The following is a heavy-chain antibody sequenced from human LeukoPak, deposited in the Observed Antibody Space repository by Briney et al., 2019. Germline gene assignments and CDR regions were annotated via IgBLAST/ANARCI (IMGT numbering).Heavy chain of an antibody. CDR3: ARTGYSSSSQPGYYYYYYMDV. V-gene: IGHV1-46*01. Sequence: ASVKVSCKASGYTFTSYYMHWVRQAPGQGLEWMGIINPSGGSTSYAQKFQGRVTMTRDTSTSTVYMELSSLRSEDTAVYYCARTGYSSSSQPGYYYYYYMDVWGKGTTVTVSS. CDR1: GYTFTSYY. D-gene: IGHD6-6*01. CDR2: INPSGGST. J-gene: IGHJ6*03.